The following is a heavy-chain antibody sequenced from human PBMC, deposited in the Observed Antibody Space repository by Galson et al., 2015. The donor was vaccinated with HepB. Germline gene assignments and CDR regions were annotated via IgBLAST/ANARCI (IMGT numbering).Heavy chain of an antibody. CDR2: IYSGGST. CDR1: GFTVSSNY. J-gene: IGHJ5*02. D-gene: IGHD3-10*01. V-gene: IGHV3-53*04. CDR3: ARGGLYYFSSGCYGQT. Sequence: LRLSCAASGFTVSSNYMSWVRQAPGQGLEWVSVIYSGGSTYYADSVKGRFPISRHNSKNTLYLQMNSRRAEDTAVYYCARGGLYYFSSGCYGQTWGQGTLVTVSS.